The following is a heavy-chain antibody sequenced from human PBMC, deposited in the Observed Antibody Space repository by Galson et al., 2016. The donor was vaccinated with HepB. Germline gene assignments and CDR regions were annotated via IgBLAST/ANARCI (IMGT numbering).Heavy chain of an antibody. CDR3: ARARYLADFFGMDV. Sequence: PALVKPTQTLTLTCTISGFSLFATGMCVSWVRQPPGKALGWLGHIDWDDEKHYTTSLRTRLSLSRETSKNQVVLTMTDMDPADTATYYCARARYLADFFGMDVWGQGTTVVVSS. CDR2: IDWDDEK. D-gene: IGHD3-9*01. V-gene: IGHV2-70*19. J-gene: IGHJ6*02. CDR1: GFSLFATGMC.